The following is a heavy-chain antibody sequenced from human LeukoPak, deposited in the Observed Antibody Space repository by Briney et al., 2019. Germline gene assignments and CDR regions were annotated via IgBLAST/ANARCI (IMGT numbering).Heavy chain of an antibody. Sequence: EASVKVSCKASGYTFTSYGISWVRQAPGQGLEWMGWINPNSGGTNYAQKFQGRVTMTRDTSISTAYMELSRLRSDDTAVYYCARGGYEYYYDSSGLRHNHDAFDIWGQGTMVTVSS. CDR2: INPNSGGT. V-gene: IGHV1-2*02. CDR1: GYTFTSYG. CDR3: ARGGYEYYYDSSGLRHNHDAFDI. D-gene: IGHD3-22*01. J-gene: IGHJ3*02.